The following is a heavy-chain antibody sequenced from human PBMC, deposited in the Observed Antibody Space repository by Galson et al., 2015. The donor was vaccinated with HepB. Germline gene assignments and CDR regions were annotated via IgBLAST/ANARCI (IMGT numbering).Heavy chain of an antibody. J-gene: IGHJ4*02. CDR3: ARDLIGYINF. CDR1: GYTLTTYY. Sequence: QSGAEVKKPGESLRISCKASGYTLTTYYIHWVRQAPGQGLEWMGMINPSGCSTTYAQKFQGRVTMTRDTSTSTVYMELSSLGSEDTAVYFCARDLIGYINFWGQGTLVTVSS. CDR2: INPSGCST. D-gene: IGHD5-24*01. V-gene: IGHV1-46*01.